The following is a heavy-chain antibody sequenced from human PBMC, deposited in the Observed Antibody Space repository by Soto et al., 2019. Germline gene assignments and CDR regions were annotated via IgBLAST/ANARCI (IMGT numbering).Heavy chain of an antibody. Sequence: ASVKVSCKASGGTFSSYAISWVRQAPGQGLEWMGGIIPNFGTANYAQKFQGRVTITADKSTSTAYMELSSLRSEDTAVYYCARDRKRWLQFPNDAFDIWGQGTMVTVSS. CDR3: ARDRKRWLQFPNDAFDI. V-gene: IGHV1-69*06. D-gene: IGHD5-12*01. J-gene: IGHJ3*02. CDR1: GGTFSSYA. CDR2: IIPNFGTA.